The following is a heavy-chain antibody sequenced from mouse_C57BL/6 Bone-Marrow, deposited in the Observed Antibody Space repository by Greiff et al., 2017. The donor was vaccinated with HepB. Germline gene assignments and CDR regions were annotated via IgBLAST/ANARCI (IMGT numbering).Heavy chain of an antibody. Sequence: QVHLQQSGAELARPGASVKLSCKASGYTFTSYGISWVKQRTGQGLEWIGEIYPRSGNTYYNEKFKGKATLTADKSSSTAYMELRSLTSEDSAVYFCAREDYYGSSPYAMDYWGQGTSVTVSS. CDR2: IYPRSGNT. V-gene: IGHV1-81*01. J-gene: IGHJ4*01. D-gene: IGHD1-1*01. CDR1: GYTFTSYG. CDR3: AREDYYGSSPYAMDY.